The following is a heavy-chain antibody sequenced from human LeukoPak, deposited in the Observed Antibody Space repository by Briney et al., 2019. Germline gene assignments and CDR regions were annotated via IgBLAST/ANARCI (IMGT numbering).Heavy chain of an antibody. CDR2: INQDGSEK. Sequence: PGGSLRLSCAASGFTFSIYWMSWVRQAPGKGLEWVANINQDGSEKYYVDSVEGRFTISRDNAKNSLYLLMNSLKAEDTTVYYCARAGGTGTVDIWGQGTMVTVSS. D-gene: IGHD2-8*02. CDR1: GFTFSIYW. V-gene: IGHV3-7*04. CDR3: ARAGGTGTVDI. J-gene: IGHJ3*02.